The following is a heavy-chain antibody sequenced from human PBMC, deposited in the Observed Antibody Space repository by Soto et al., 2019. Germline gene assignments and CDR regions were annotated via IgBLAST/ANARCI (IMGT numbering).Heavy chain of an antibody. V-gene: IGHV3-23*01. CDR1: GFTFSNYA. CDR3: AKVGTSGLYYFDY. CDR2: ISGSGDTP. Sequence: GGSLRLSCAASGFTFSNYAISWVRQAPGKGLEWVSIISGSGDTPYYADSVKGRFTISRDNSRNTLYLQMNSLRAGDSAKYYCAKVGTSGLYYFDYWGPGTLVTVSS. D-gene: IGHD6-19*01. J-gene: IGHJ4*02.